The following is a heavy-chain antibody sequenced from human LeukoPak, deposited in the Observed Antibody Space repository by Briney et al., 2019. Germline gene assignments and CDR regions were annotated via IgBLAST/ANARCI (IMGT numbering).Heavy chain of an antibody. D-gene: IGHD3-10*01. CDR2: ISGSGGTT. J-gene: IGHJ5*02. Sequence: PWGTLRLSCAASGFTFSSYAMSWVRQPPGKGLEWVSAISGSGGTTYYANSVKGRFAISRDNSKNTLYLQMNSLRAEDTAVYYCAKDPGITMVRGVNPPWGQGTLVTVSS. V-gene: IGHV3-23*01. CDR1: GFTFSSYA. CDR3: AKDPGITMVRGVNPP.